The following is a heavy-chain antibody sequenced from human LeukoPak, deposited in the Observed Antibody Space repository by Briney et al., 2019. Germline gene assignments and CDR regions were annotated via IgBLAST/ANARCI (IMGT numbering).Heavy chain of an antibody. V-gene: IGHV3-7*01. D-gene: IGHD6-19*01. CDR2: LKQDGGEK. CDR3: AREKFLEWYAVAGTFGYFDY. Sequence: GGSLRLSCAASGFTFSNYWMSWVRQAPGKGLEWVANLKQDGGEKYYVDSVKGRFTISRDNAKNSLYLQMNSLRAEDTAVYYCAREKFLEWYAVAGTFGYFDYWGQGTLVTASS. J-gene: IGHJ4*02. CDR1: GFTFSNYW.